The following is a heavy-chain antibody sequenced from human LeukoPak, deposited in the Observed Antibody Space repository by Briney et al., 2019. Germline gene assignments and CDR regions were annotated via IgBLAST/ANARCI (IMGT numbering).Heavy chain of an antibody. J-gene: IGHJ4*02. V-gene: IGHV3-53*01. CDR3: ARDEDGYSYGYAH. D-gene: IGHD5-18*01. CDR2: IYSGGNT. Sequence: PGGSLRLSCTVSGFTVSSNSMSWVRQAPGKGLEWVSFIYSGGNTHYSDSVKGRFTISRDNAKNSVYLQMNSLRAEDTAVYYCARDEDGYSYGYAHWGQGTLVTVSS. CDR1: GFTVSSNS.